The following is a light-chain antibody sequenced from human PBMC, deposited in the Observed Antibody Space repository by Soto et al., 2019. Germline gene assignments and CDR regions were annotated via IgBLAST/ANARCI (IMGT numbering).Light chain of an antibody. J-gene: IGKJ1*01. CDR3: QQYKT. Sequence: EIVLTQSPGTLSLSPGERATLSCRASQSVSTSYVAWYQQKFGQAPRLLIYDAFSRATGIPDRFSASGSGTDFTLTISRLEPEDSAVYYYQQYKTFGQGTKVEIK. CDR1: QSVSTSY. V-gene: IGKV3-20*01. CDR2: DAF.